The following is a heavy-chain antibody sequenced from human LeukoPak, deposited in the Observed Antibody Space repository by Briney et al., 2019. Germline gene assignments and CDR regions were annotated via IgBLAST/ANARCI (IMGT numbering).Heavy chain of an antibody. CDR3: AKEKNYGSGSYSS. V-gene: IGHV1-8*01. CDR2: MNPNSGNT. CDR1: GYTFTSYD. Sequence: ASVKVSCKASGYTFTSYDINCVRQATGQGLEWMGWMNPNSGNTGYAQKFQGRVTMTRSTSISTAYMELSSLISEDTDVYYCAKEKNYGSGSYSSWGQGTLVTVSS. D-gene: IGHD3-10*01. J-gene: IGHJ5*02.